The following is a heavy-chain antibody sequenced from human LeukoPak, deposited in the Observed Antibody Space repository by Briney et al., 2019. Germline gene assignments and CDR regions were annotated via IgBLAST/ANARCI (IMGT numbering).Heavy chain of an antibody. CDR1: GFTFSSYW. CDR2: INTDETTT. V-gene: IGHV3-74*01. J-gene: IGHJ4*02. CDR3: ARGGYSINSLDY. D-gene: IGHD4-11*01. Sequence: HPGGSLRLSCAASGFTFSSYWMHWVRQAPGKGLVWVSRINTDETTTNSADSVEGRFTISRDNAKNTLYLQMNSLRAEDTAVYYCARGGYSINSLDYWGQGTLVTVSS.